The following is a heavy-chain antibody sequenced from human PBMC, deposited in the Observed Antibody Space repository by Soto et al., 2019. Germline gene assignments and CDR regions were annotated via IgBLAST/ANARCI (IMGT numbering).Heavy chain of an antibody. J-gene: IGHJ4*02. CDR2: ISYSGIT. CDR3: GRVGHYDDYGRPWIDY. D-gene: IGHD4-17*01. V-gene: IGHV4-31*03. Sequence: QVQLQESGPGLVKPSQTLSLTCSVSGDSISSGGHYWGWIRQHPGKGLEWLGYISYSGITYYALSLWRRLTISVDTSRNQFSLKLTSVTAADTAVYYCGRVGHYDDYGRPWIDYWGQVTLVTVSS. CDR1: GDSISSGGHY.